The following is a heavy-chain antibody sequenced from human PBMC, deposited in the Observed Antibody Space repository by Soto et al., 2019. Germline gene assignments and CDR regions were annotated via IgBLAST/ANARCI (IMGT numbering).Heavy chain of an antibody. CDR1: GGSFSGYY. J-gene: IGHJ4*02. CDR3: ARGPIVVVVAAKEFDY. Sequence: PSETLSLTCAVYGGSFSGYYWSWIRQPPGKGLEWIGEINHSGSTNYNPSLKSRVTISVDTSKNQFSLKLSSVTAADTAVYYCARGPIVVVVAAKEFDYWGQGTLVTVSS. D-gene: IGHD2-15*01. V-gene: IGHV4-34*01. CDR2: INHSGST.